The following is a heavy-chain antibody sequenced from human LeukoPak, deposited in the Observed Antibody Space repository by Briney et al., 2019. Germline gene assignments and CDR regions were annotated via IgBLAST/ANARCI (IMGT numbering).Heavy chain of an antibody. V-gene: IGHV3-7*01. D-gene: IGHD3-16*02. CDR1: GFTFGSYW. CDR3: AKGVWGSYRYPYRYYYYMDV. CDR2: IKLDGSEK. Sequence: GGSLRLSCAASGFTFGSYWMSWVRQAPGKGLEWVANIKLDGSEKYYVDSVKGRFTISRDNAKNSLYLQMNSLRAEDTAVYYCAKGVWGSYRYPYRYYYYMDVWGKGTTVTVSS. J-gene: IGHJ6*03.